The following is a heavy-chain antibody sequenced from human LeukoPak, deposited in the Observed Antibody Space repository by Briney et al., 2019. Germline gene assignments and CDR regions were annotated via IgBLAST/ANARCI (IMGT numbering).Heavy chain of an antibody. J-gene: IGHJ5*01. CDR1: GFTFNNYA. V-gene: IGHV3-23*01. D-gene: IGHD2-21*02. CDR3: AKVAHGGDHFDS. Sequence: PGGSLRLSCAASGFTFNNYAMTWVRQAPGMGLEWVSALNGGGGNTYYADSVKGRFTISRDNSKNTLYLQMNSLRAEDTALYYCAKVAHGGDHFDSWGQGTLVTVSS. CDR2: LNGGGGNT.